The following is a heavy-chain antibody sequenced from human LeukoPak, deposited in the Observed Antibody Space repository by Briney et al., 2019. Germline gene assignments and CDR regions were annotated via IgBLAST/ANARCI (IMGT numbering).Heavy chain of an antibody. CDR3: ARTLGYCSSTSCYGRKYNWFDP. Sequence: PSETLSLTCAVYGGSFSGDYWSGIRQPPGKGLELIGEINHSGSTNYNPSLKSRVTISVDTSKNQFSLKLSSVTAADTAVYYCARTLGYCSSTSCYGRKYNWFDPWGQGTLVTVSS. CDR1: GGSFSGDY. D-gene: IGHD2-2*01. CDR2: INHSGST. V-gene: IGHV4-34*01. J-gene: IGHJ5*02.